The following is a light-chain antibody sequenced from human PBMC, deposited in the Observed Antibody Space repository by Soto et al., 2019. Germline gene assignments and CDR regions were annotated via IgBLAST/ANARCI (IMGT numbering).Light chain of an antibody. V-gene: IGKV1-39*01. CDR1: QTISSW. Sequence: DIQMTQYPSALSGSVGGRVTMTCRASQTISSWLAWYQQKPGKAPKLLIYAASSLQSGVPSRFSGSGSETDFTLTISSLQPEDFATYSCQHSTTWTFGQGTKVDIK. CDR2: AAS. CDR3: QHSTTWT. J-gene: IGKJ1*01.